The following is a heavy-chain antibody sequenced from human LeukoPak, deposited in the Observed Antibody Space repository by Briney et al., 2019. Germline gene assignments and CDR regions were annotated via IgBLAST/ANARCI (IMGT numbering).Heavy chain of an antibody. Sequence: SQTLSLTCTVSGGSVNSGRYYWTRIRQPAGKGLEWIGRLYTNDNTNYNPSLESRVSISLDTSKSQFYLQLTSVTAADTAVYFCARGVVTDDYYMDVWGKGTTVTVSS. CDR2: LYTNDNT. J-gene: IGHJ6*03. V-gene: IGHV4-61*02. CDR3: ARGVVTDDYYMDV. CDR1: GGSVNSGRYY. D-gene: IGHD2-21*02.